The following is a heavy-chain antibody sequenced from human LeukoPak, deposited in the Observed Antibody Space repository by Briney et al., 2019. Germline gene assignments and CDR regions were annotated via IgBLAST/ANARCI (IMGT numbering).Heavy chain of an antibody. CDR1: GFTFNSYW. V-gene: IGHV3-7*01. Sequence: PGGSLRLSCAASGFTFNSYWMSWVRQAPGKGLEWVANIKRDGSEKYYVDSVKGRFTISRDNAKSSLYLQMNSLRAEDTAVYYCARDQPLYYDSSGYYFDWGQGTLVTVSS. J-gene: IGHJ4*02. D-gene: IGHD3-22*01. CDR2: IKRDGSEK. CDR3: ARDQPLYYDSSGYYFD.